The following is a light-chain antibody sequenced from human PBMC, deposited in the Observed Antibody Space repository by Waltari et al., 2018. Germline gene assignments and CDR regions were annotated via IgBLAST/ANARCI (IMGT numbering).Light chain of an antibody. CDR1: SLRTSY. Sequence: SSELTQDPAVSVALGQTVTTNCQGDSLRTSYASWYQQKSGQAPILVLFGKNKRPSGIPDRFSGYNAESTTSLTITGAQAEDEAEYYCSSRDSSASHVLFAGGTKLTVL. V-gene: IGLV3-19*01. CDR2: GKN. J-gene: IGLJ2*01. CDR3: SSRDSSASHVL.